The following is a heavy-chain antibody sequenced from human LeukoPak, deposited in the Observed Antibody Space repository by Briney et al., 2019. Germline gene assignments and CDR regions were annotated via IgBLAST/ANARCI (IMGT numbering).Heavy chain of an antibody. V-gene: IGHV1-2*02. CDR1: GYTFTVYY. CDR2: LNPNSGGT. Sequence: ASVKVSCKASGYTFTVYYIHWVRQAPGQGFEWRGWLNPNSGGTNYAHKFQGSVTMTRDTSISTAYMELSRLTSDDAAVYYCAKSRRGLAFDTWGQGTMVTVSS. CDR3: AKSRRGLAFDT. J-gene: IGHJ3*02. D-gene: IGHD2-2*01.